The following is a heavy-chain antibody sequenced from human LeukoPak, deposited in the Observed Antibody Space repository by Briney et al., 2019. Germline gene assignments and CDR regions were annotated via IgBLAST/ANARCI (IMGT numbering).Heavy chain of an antibody. CDR2: INPNSGGT. D-gene: IGHD2-15*01. CDR1: GYTFTGYY. Sequence: ASVKVSCKASGYTFTGYYMHWVRQAPGQGLEWMGWINPNSGGTNYAQKFQGRVTMTRDTSISTAYMELSRLRSDDTAVYYCVGAATFVQDNWFDPWGQGTLVTVSS. J-gene: IGHJ5*02. V-gene: IGHV1-2*02. CDR3: VGAATFVQDNWFDP.